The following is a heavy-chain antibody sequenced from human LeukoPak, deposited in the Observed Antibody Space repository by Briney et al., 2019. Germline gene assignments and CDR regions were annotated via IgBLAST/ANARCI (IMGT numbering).Heavy chain of an antibody. CDR3: ARGTLPTFDY. V-gene: IGHV4-34*01. CDR1: GGSFSGYY. CDR2: INHSGST. J-gene: IGHJ4*02. D-gene: IGHD2-2*01. Sequence: KSSETLSLTCAVYGGSFSGYYWSWIRQPPGKGLEWIGEINHSGSTNYNPSLKSRVTISVDTSKNQFSLKLSSVTAADTAVYYCARGTLPTFDYWGQGTLVTVSS.